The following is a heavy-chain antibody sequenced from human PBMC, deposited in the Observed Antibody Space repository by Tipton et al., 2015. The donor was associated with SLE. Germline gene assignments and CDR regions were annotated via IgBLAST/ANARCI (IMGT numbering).Heavy chain of an antibody. D-gene: IGHD4-17*01. CDR3: ARDKNGDYYDY. CDR1: GGSFSGYY. CDR2: IYATGIT. J-gene: IGHJ4*02. V-gene: IGHV4-4*08. Sequence: TLSLTCAVYGGSFSGYYWSWIRQPPGKGLEWIGHIYATGITNYNPSLKSRVTISVDTAKNQFSLKLSSVTAADTAVYYCARDKNGDYYDYWGQGTLVTVSS.